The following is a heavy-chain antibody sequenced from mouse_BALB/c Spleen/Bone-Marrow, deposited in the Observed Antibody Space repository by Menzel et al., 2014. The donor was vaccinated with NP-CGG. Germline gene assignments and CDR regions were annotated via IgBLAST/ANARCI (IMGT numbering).Heavy chain of an antibody. CDR2: ISGGGSYT. CDR3: ARLYYDYDGGAY. D-gene: IGHD2-4*01. J-gene: IGHJ3*01. CDR1: GFTFSSYG. Sequence: EVKLQESGGGLVKPGGSLKLSCAASGFTFSSYGMSWVRQTPGKRLEWVATISGGGSYTYYPDSVKGRFTISRDNAKNNLYLQMSSLRSEDTALYYCARLYYDYDGGAYWGQGTLVTVSA. V-gene: IGHV5-9-2*01.